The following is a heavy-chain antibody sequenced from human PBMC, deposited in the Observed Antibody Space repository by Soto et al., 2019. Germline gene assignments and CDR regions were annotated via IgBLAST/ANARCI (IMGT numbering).Heavy chain of an antibody. D-gene: IGHD2-2*01. J-gene: IGHJ4*02. CDR1: GGSLSTPVW. CDR2: VFHSGSA. Sequence: QLQLQESGPGLVKPSGTLSLPCGVSGGSLSTPVWWSWVRLPPGKGLEWIGEVFHSGSANYNPSLQSRVTISLDKSTNQVSLRLSSVTAADTAVYYCARKALTRLEYWGQGALVTVSS. V-gene: IGHV4-4*02. CDR3: ARKALTRLEY.